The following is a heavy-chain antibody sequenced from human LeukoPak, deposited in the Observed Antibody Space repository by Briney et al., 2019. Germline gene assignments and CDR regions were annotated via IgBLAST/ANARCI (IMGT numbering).Heavy chain of an antibody. Sequence: GGSLRLFCAASGFTVSSNYMSWVRQAPGKGLEWVSVISGSDGKTNYADSVKGRFTISRDNSKNTLYLQMNSLRGEDTAVYHCAKGISGSYSPIFNYWGQGTLVTVSS. CDR1: GFTVSSNY. CDR2: ISGSDGKT. V-gene: IGHV3-23*01. CDR3: AKGISGSYSPIFNY. D-gene: IGHD1-26*01. J-gene: IGHJ4*02.